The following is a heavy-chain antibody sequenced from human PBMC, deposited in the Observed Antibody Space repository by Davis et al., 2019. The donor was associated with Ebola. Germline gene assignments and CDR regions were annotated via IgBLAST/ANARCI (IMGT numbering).Heavy chain of an antibody. CDR2: ISYDGSNK. D-gene: IGHD3-3*01. CDR3: ARIRFLEWSTRRGMDV. V-gene: IGHV3-30*03. CDR1: GFTFSSYS. Sequence: PGGSLRLSCAASGFTFSSYSMNWVRQAPGKGLEWVAVISYDGSNKYYADSVKGRFTISRDNSKNTLYLQMNSLRAEDTAVYYCARIRFLEWSTRRGMDVWGQGTTVTVSS. J-gene: IGHJ6*02.